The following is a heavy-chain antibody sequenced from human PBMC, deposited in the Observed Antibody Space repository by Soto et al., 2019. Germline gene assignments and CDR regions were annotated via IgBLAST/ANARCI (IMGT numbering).Heavy chain of an antibody. CDR2: IYWNDDK. V-gene: IGHV2-5*01. Sequence: SGPTLVNPTQTLTLTCTFSGFSLSTSGVGVGWIRQPPGKALEWLALIYWNDDKRYSPSLKSRLTITKDTSKNQVVLTLTNMDPVDTATYYCAHRRKEETAMGNAPRNWFDPWGQGALVTVSS. J-gene: IGHJ5*02. CDR1: GFSLSTSGVG. D-gene: IGHD5-18*01. CDR3: AHRRKEETAMGNAPRNWFDP.